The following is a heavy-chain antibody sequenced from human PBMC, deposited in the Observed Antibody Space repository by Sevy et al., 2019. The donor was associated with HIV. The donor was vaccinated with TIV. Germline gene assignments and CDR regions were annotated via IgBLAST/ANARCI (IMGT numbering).Heavy chain of an antibody. Sequence: GGSLRLSCAASGFTFSSYWMSWVRQAPGKGLEWVANIKQDGSKKYYVDSVKGRFTNARDNAKNSLYLQMNSLRAEDTAVYYCARAMITFGGVIAHFDYWGQGTLVTVSS. V-gene: IGHV3-7*03. D-gene: IGHD3-16*02. CDR2: IKQDGSKK. CDR3: ARAMITFGGVIAHFDY. CDR1: GFTFSSYW. J-gene: IGHJ4*02.